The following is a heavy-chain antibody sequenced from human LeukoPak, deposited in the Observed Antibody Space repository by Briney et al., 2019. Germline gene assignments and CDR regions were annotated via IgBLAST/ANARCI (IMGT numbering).Heavy chain of an antibody. D-gene: IGHD3-10*01. J-gene: IGHJ5*02. CDR1: GGSISSSNW. Sequence: SETLSLTCAVSGGSISSSNWWSWVRQPPGKGLEWIGEIYHSGSTNYNPSLKSRVTISVDTSKNQFSLKLSSVTAADTAVYYCARGRSRITMVRGVRTSDWFDPWGQGTLVTVCS. V-gene: IGHV4-4*02. CDR3: ARGRSRITMVRGVRTSDWFDP. CDR2: IYHSGST.